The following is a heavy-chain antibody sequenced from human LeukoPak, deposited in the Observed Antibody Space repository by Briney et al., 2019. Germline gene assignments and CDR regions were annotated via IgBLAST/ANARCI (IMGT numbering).Heavy chain of an antibody. Sequence: SETLSLTCTVSGGSISSYYWSWIRQPPGKGLEWIGYIYTSGSTNYNPSLKSRVTISVDTSKNQFSLKLSSVTAADTAVYYCARASLGSSWYGYFDYWGQGTLVTVSS. J-gene: IGHJ4*02. V-gene: IGHV4-4*08. D-gene: IGHD6-13*01. CDR2: IYTSGST. CDR3: ARASLGSSWYGYFDY. CDR1: GGSISSYY.